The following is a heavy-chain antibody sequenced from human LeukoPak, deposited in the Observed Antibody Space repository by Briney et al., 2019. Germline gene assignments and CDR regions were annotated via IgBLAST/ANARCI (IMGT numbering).Heavy chain of an antibody. CDR2: IGSSGSTV. Sequence: GGSLRLSCAASGFSFSSYEMNWVRQAPGKGLEWVSYIGSSGSTVYYADSVKGRFTISRDNSKNTLYLQMNSLRAEDTAVYYCARDWTFDYWGQGTLVTVSS. V-gene: IGHV3-48*03. J-gene: IGHJ4*02. D-gene: IGHD3/OR15-3a*01. CDR1: GFSFSSYE. CDR3: ARDWTFDY.